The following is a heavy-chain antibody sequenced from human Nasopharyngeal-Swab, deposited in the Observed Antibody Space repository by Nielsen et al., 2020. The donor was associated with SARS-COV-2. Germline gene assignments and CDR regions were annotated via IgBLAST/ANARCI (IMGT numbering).Heavy chain of an antibody. V-gene: IGHV6-1*01. Sequence: SETLSLTCAISGDSVSSNSAAWNWIRQSPSRGLEWLGRTYYRSKWYNDYAVSVKSRITINPDTSKNQFSLQLNSVTPEDTAVYYCARVRIVVVPAAKRVNYMDVWGKGTTVTVSS. CDR1: GDSVSSNSAA. CDR2: TYYRSKWYN. CDR3: ARVRIVVVPAAKRVNYMDV. J-gene: IGHJ6*03. D-gene: IGHD2-2*01.